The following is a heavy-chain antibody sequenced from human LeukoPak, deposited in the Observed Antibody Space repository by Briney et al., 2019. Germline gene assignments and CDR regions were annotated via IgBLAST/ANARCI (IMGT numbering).Heavy chain of an antibody. Sequence: SETLSLTCTVSGDSISGSYWTWIRQPAGKGLEWIGRVYSSGSTNYNPSLKSRVTMSIDTSKNQFSLKLSSVTAADTAVYYCARLHASGWTYYFDYWGQGTLVTVSS. CDR2: VYSSGST. CDR1: GDSISGSY. D-gene: IGHD6-19*01. CDR3: ARLHASGWTYYFDY. V-gene: IGHV4-4*07. J-gene: IGHJ4*02.